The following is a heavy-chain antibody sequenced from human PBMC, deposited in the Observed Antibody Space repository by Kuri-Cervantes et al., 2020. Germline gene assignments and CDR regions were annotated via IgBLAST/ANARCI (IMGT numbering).Heavy chain of an antibody. CDR3: ARDSYSYGSNYYYYYGMDV. CDR2: INPYNGNT. J-gene: IGHJ6*02. V-gene: IGHV1-18*01. D-gene: IGHD5-18*01. CDR1: GYTFSSYG. Sequence: ASVKVSCKASGYTFSSYGISWVRQAPGQGLEWMGWINPYNGNTNYAQKPQGRVTMTTDTSTSTAYMELRSLRSDDTAVYYCARDSYSYGSNYYYYYGMDVWGQGTTVTVSS.